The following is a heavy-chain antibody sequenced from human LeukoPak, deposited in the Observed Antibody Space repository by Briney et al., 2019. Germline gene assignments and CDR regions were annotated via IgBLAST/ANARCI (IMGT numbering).Heavy chain of an antibody. CDR2: IYYSGIT. CDR3: ARRFVLLWFGELFYDY. V-gene: IGHV4-39*01. J-gene: IGHJ4*02. Sequence: SETLSLTCTVSGGSISSSSYYWGWIRRPPGKGLEWIGRIYYSGITYYNPSLKSRVTISVDTSKNQYSLKLSSVAAADTAVYYCARRFVLLWFGELFYDYWGQGTLVTVSS. D-gene: IGHD3-10*01. CDR1: GGSISSSSYY.